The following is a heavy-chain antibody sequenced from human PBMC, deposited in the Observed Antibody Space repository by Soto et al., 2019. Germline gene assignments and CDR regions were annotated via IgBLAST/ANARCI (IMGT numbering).Heavy chain of an antibody. V-gene: IGHV1-18*04. D-gene: IGHD3-16*01. Sequence: QVQLVQSGAEVKKPGASVKVSCKASGYTFTSYGISWVRQAPGQGLEWMGWISAYNGNTNYAQKLQGRVTMTTDTSPSKTYMERRIRRADDKAVDYGARDTGGGTYYDYVRDDYWGQGTLVTVSS. CDR1: GYTFTSYG. J-gene: IGHJ4*02. CDR2: ISAYNGNT. CDR3: ARDTGGGTYYDYVRDDY.